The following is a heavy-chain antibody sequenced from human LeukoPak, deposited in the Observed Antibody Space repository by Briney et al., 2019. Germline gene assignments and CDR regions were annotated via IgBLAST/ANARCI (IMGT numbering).Heavy chain of an antibody. CDR1: GFTFSNYR. Sequence: PGGSLRLSCAASGFTFSNYRMNWVRQAPGKGLEWVSYISSSSSTISYADSVKGRFTISRDNAKNSLYLQMNSLRAEDTALYYCAKDISAVAAAGIDYWGQGTLVTVSS. J-gene: IGHJ4*02. CDR3: AKDISAVAAAGIDY. CDR2: ISSSSSTI. D-gene: IGHD6-13*01. V-gene: IGHV3-48*04.